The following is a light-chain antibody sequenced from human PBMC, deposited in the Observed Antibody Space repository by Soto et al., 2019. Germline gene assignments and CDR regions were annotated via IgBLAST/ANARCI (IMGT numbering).Light chain of an antibody. CDR1: SSDVGGYNY. V-gene: IGLV2-11*01. J-gene: IGLJ1*01. CDR3: CSYAGSYTRYV. Sequence: ALTQPRSVSGSPGQSVTISCTGTSSDVGGYNYVSWYQQHLGKAPKLMIYDVSKRPSGVPDRFSGSKSGNTASLTISGLQAEDEADYYCCSYAGSYTRYVFGTGTKVTVL. CDR2: DVS.